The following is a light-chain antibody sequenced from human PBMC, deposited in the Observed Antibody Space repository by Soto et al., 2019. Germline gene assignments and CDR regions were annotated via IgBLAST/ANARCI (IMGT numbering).Light chain of an antibody. V-gene: IGKV1-39*01. CDR2: GSS. CDR1: QSVRTY. CDR3: QQGYSSPHP. Sequence: DIQMTQSPSSLSTSVGDRVTITCRASQSVRTYLNWYQQKPGKPPKLLISGSSRLQGGVPSRFSGSGSGTDFTLIISSLQPEDVATYYCQQGYSSPHPFAQGTKFDIK. J-gene: IGKJ2*01.